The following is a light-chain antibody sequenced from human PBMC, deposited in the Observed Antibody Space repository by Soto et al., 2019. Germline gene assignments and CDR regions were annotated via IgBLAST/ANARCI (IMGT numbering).Light chain of an antibody. CDR3: TSFTSTHTYV. Sequence: QSVLTQPASVSGSPGQSITISCTGTSSDVGGYNYVSWYQQHPDKAPRLMIYDVSNRPSGVSDRFSGSKSGDKPSLTISRPQAEDEADYYCTSFTSTHTYVFGTGTKVTVL. CDR2: DVS. CDR1: SSDVGGYNY. V-gene: IGLV2-14*03. J-gene: IGLJ1*01.